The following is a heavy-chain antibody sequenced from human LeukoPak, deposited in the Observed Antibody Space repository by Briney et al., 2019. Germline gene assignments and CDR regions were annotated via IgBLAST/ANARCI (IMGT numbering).Heavy chain of an antibody. D-gene: IGHD3-22*01. V-gene: IGHV3-21*05. Sequence: GGSLRLSCAASGFTFSSYEMNWVRQAPGKGLEWVSYISSSSSYIYYADSVKGRFTISRDNAKNSLYLQMNSLRAEDTAVYYCARSMIVVVAGAFDIWGQGTMVTVSS. CDR1: GFTFSSYE. CDR2: ISSSSSYI. CDR3: ARSMIVVVAGAFDI. J-gene: IGHJ3*02.